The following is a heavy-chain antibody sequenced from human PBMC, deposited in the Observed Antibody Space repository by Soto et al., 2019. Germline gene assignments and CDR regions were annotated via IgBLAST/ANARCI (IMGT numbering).Heavy chain of an antibody. J-gene: IGHJ4*02. CDR1: GGSFSGYY. CDR3: ARGPGWYSGYDTFDY. CDR2: INHSGST. D-gene: IGHD5-12*01. Sequence: PSETLSLTCAVYGGSFSGYYWSWIRQPPGKGLEWIGEINHSGSTNYNPSLKSRVTISVDTSKNQFSLKLSSVTAADTAVYYCARGPGWYSGYDTFDYGGQGTLVTVSS. V-gene: IGHV4-34*01.